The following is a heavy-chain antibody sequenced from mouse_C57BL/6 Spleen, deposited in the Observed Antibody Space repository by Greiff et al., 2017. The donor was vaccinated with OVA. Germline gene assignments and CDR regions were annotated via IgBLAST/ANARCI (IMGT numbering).Heavy chain of an antibody. J-gene: IGHJ2*01. CDR3: AREAQATGYYFDY. V-gene: IGHV1-82*01. Sequence: QVQLQQSGPELVKPGASVKISCKASGYAFSSSWMNWVKQRPGKGLEWIGRIYPGDGDTNYNGKFKGKATLTSDKSSSTAYMQLRSLTSEDSAVYFCAREAQATGYYFDYWGQGTTLTVSS. CDR1: GYAFSSSW. CDR2: IYPGDGDT. D-gene: IGHD3-2*02.